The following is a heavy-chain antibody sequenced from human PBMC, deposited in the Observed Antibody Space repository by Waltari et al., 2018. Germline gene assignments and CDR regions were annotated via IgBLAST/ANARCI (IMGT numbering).Heavy chain of an antibody. CDR3: ARGYVGAFDM. Sequence: EVQVVESGGGLVQPGGCLRLSCAASGSTFANFYMAWVRQPPGKGLEWVASIKQDGSAKYYVDSVRGRFTISRDNAKNSLFLQMNSLRAEDTAVYYCARGYVGAFDMWGQGTMVTVSS. V-gene: IGHV3-7*01. J-gene: IGHJ3*02. CDR2: IKQDGSAK. CDR1: GSTFANFY. D-gene: IGHD1-20*01.